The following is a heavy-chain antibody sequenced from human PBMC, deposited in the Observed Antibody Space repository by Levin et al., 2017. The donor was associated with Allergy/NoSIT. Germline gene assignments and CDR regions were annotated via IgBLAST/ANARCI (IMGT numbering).Heavy chain of an antibody. D-gene: IGHD3-10*01. V-gene: IGHV3-21*01. CDR3: ARDYGSSYRPFDY. Sequence: PGGSLRLSCAASGFTFSSYSMNWVRQAPGKGLEWVSSISSSSSYIYYADSVKGRFTISRDNAKNSLYLQMNSLRAEDTAVYYCARDYGSSYRPFDYWGQGTLVTVSS. CDR2: ISSSSSYI. J-gene: IGHJ4*02. CDR1: GFTFSSYS.